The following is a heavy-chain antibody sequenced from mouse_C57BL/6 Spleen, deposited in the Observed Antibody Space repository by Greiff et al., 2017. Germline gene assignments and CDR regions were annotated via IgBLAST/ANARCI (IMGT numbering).Heavy chain of an antibody. CDR3: ARDEITTVVKGYFDV. CDR1: GFTFSSYA. Sequence: EVQGVESGGGLVKPGGSLKLSCAASGFTFSSYAMSWVRQTPEKRLEWVATISDGGSYTYYPDNVKGRFTISRDNAKNNLYLQMSHLKSEDTAMYYCARDEITTVVKGYFDVWGTGTTVTVSS. D-gene: IGHD1-1*01. J-gene: IGHJ1*03. CDR2: ISDGGSYT. V-gene: IGHV5-4*01.